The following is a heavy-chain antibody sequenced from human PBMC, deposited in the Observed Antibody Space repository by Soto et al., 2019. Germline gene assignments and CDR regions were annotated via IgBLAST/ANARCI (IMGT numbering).Heavy chain of an antibody. J-gene: IGHJ5*02. Sequence: XATLSLTFTVSGGSISSYYGSWIRQPAGKGLEWIGRIYTSGSTNYNPSLKSRVTMSVDTSKNQFSLKLSSVTAADTAVYYCARDNTGITMVRGTARTNWFDPWGQGTLVTVSS. V-gene: IGHV4-4*07. CDR3: ARDNTGITMVRGTARTNWFDP. CDR2: IYTSGST. D-gene: IGHD3-10*01. CDR1: GGSISSYY.